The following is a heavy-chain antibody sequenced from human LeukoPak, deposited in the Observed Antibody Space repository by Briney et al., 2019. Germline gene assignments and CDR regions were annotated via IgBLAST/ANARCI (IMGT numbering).Heavy chain of an antibody. D-gene: IGHD3-22*01. CDR1: GGTFSSYA. J-gene: IGHJ3*02. V-gene: IGHV1-69*13. Sequence: SVKVSCKASGGTFSSYAISWVRQAPGQGLEWMGGIIPIFGTANYAQKFQGRVTITADESTSTAYMELSSLRAEDTAVYYCAKDRRGGYYYDSSGYYLLVSAFDIWGQGTMVTVSS. CDR3: AKDRRGGYYYDSSGYYLLVSAFDI. CDR2: IIPIFGTA.